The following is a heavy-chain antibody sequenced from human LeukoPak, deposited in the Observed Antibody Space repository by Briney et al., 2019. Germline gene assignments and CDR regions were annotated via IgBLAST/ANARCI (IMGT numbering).Heavy chain of an antibody. CDR2: INPSSRYI. V-gene: IGHV3-21*01. J-gene: IGHJ4*02. CDR3: ARGGIIVPDPDY. CDR1: GFTFSLYS. Sequence: PGGSLRLSCAASGFTFSLYSLNWVRQAPGKGLEWVSSINPSSRYIYYADSMKGRFTISRDNAKNSLYLQMNSLRAEDTAVYYCARGGIIVPDPDYWGQGTLVTVSS. D-gene: IGHD6-19*01.